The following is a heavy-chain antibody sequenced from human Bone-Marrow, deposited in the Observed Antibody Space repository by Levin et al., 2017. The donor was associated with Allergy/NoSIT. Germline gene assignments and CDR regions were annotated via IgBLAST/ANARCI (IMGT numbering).Heavy chain of an antibody. J-gene: IGHJ4*02. V-gene: IGHV3-33*01. D-gene: IGHD3-10*01. CDR2: SWYDGSKN. CDR1: GFIFGDFG. CDR3: TRDRGGWGQFYSDY. Sequence: GGSLRLSCVGSGFIFGDFGLHWVRQRPGKGLEWVAISWYDGSKNYYVDSVRGRFTISRDDSKNMVFLQMDSLTVEDTAVYYSTRDRGGWGQFYSDYWGQGILVTVSS.